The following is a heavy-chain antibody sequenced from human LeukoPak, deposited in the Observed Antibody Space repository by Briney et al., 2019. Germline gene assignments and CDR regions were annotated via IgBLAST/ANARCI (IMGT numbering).Heavy chain of an antibody. CDR2: IDYSGST. V-gene: IGHV4-59*01. Sequence: PSETLSLTCPVSGGSISSYYWSWIRQPPGKGLEWIGYIDYSGSTNYNPSLRSRFTISVDTSKIQFSLKLTSVTAADTAVYFCARYRIGTRHFDYWGQGTLVTVSS. CDR1: GGSISSYY. J-gene: IGHJ4*02. D-gene: IGHD1-7*01. CDR3: ARYRIGTRHFDY.